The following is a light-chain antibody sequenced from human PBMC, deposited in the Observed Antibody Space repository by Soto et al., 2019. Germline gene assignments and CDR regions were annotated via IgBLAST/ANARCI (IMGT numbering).Light chain of an antibody. J-gene: IGKJ1*01. Sequence: IVMTQSPATLSLSPGERATLSCRAGQSIDSKLAWYQQRPGQAPRLLIYAASTRATGIPARFSGSGSRTEFTLTISGLQSEDFGVYYCQKYKSWRTFGQGTNVEIK. CDR2: AAS. CDR3: QKYKSWRT. CDR1: QSIDSK. V-gene: IGKV3-15*01.